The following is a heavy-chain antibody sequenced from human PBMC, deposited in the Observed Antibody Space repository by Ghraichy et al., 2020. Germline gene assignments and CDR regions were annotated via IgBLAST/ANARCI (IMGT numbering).Heavy chain of an antibody. V-gene: IGHV3-64D*06. Sequence: GESLNISCSASGFIFSTFGMHWVRQVPGKGLEYVSAISGDGGHLYYADSVKGRFTISRDNSKNMMYLQMNSLSAEDTAVYYCVRDQSYDISGWSFDYWGQGTLVTVSP. CDR2: ISGDGGHL. CDR3: VRDQSYDISGWSFDY. D-gene: IGHD3-22*01. J-gene: IGHJ4*02. CDR1: GFIFSTFG.